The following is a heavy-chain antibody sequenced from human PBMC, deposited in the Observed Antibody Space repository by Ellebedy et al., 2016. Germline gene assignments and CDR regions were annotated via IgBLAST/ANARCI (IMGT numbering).Heavy chain of an antibody. J-gene: IGHJ6*02. CDR2: SHYSGST. V-gene: IGHV4-59*08. D-gene: IGHD2-21*01. CDR1: GGSISPYF. CDR3: ATIAVYFHYGMNV. Sequence: SETLSLTCTVSGGSISPYFWSWIRQPPGKGLEWIGHSHYSGSTTYNPSLKSRATISVDTSRNLLSLNLTSVTAADTAVYFCATIAVYFHYGMNVWGQGTMVTVSS.